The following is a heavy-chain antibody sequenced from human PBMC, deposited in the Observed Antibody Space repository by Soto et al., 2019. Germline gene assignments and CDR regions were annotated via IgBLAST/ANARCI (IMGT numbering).Heavy chain of an antibody. Sequence: EVQLVESGGGLVQPGGSLKLSCAASGFTFSDSAIHWVRQASGMGLEWVGRIRTKTNTYATTYAASVRGRFTISRDDSKSTAYLQMNSLKTEDTAVYYCTSSIFGVIITRNYWGQGTLVTVSS. CDR2: IRTKTNTYAT. J-gene: IGHJ4*02. CDR1: GFTFSDSA. D-gene: IGHD3-3*02. CDR3: TSSIFGVIITRNY. V-gene: IGHV3-73*01.